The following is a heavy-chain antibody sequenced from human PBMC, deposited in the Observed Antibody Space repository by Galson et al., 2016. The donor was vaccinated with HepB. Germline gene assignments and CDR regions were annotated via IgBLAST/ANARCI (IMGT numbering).Heavy chain of an antibody. D-gene: IGHD3-10*01. CDR2: INYSGNT. Sequence: LSLTCTVSGGSISSRNYYWGWLRQPPGKGLEWIGSINYSGNTYYNPSLKSRVTMSIDTSKNQFSLRLSSVTAADTAVYYCARVAWYQYGSGSYDYWGQGTLVSVSS. J-gene: IGHJ4*02. V-gene: IGHV4-39*01. CDR1: GGSISSRNYY. CDR3: ARVAWYQYGSGSYDY.